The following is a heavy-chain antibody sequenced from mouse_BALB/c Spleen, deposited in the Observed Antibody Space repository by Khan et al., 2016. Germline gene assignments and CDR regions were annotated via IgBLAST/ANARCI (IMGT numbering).Heavy chain of an antibody. D-gene: IGHD1-1*01. V-gene: IGHV2-2*02. J-gene: IGHJ4*01. CDR1: GFSLTSYG. Sequence: QMQLEESGPGLVQPSQSLSITCTVSGFSLTSYGVHWVRQSPGKGLEWLGVIWSGGSTDYNAAFISRLSISKDNSKSQVFFKMNSLQANDTAIYYCARNYYGSSYYYAMDYWGQGTSVTVSS. CDR2: IWSGGST. CDR3: ARNYYGSSYYYAMDY.